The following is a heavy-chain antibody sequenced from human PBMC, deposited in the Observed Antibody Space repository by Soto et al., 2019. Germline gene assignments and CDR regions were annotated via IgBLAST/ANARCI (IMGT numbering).Heavy chain of an antibody. CDR2: ITPTGAT. J-gene: IGHJ4*02. CDR3: ARTDKFNSQSSGWANRFDY. Sequence: EMQLLESGGGLVQPGGSLRLFCAASGFTFTNYAMTWVRQAPGKGLEWVSTITPTGATFYGDTVKGRFTISRANSRSTVFLQMNSLRAEDTAMYYCARTDKFNSQSSGWANRFDYWGQGTLVTVSS. CDR1: GFTFTNYA. D-gene: IGHD6-19*01. V-gene: IGHV3-23*01.